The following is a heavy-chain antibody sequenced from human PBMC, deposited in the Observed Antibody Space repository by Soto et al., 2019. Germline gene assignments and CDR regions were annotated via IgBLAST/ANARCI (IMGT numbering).Heavy chain of an antibody. CDR2: IKQDGSEK. Sequence: EVQLVESGGGLVQPGGSLRLSCAASGFTFSSYWMSWVRQAPGKGLEWVANIKQDGSEKYYVDSVKGRFTISRDNAKNSLYLQMNSLRAEDTAVYYCARDLIVATIHLKGVFDYWGQGTLVTVSS. CDR1: GFTFSSYW. D-gene: IGHD5-12*01. J-gene: IGHJ4*02. V-gene: IGHV3-7*03. CDR3: ARDLIVATIHLKGVFDY.